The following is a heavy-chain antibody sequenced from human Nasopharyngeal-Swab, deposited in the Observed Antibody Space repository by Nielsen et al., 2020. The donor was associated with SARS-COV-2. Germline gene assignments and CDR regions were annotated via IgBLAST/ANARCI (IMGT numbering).Heavy chain of an antibody. V-gene: IGHV4-61*01. D-gene: IGHD2-21*01. CDR1: GGSISSSSYY. J-gene: IGHJ6*02. CDR3: ARLSYYSGMDV. Sequence: SETLSLPCTVPGGSISSSSYYWSWIRQPPGKGLEWIGYIYYSTDYNPSLKSRVTISVDTSMNQFSLTLTPVTAADTAVYYCARLSYYSGMDVWGQGTTVTVS. CDR2: IYYST.